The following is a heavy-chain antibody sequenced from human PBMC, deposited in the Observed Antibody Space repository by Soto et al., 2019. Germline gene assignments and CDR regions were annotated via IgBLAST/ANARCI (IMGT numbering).Heavy chain of an antibody. CDR3: AKDRSAAYYDYIWGTYGLIDY. V-gene: IGHV3-9*01. J-gene: IGHJ4*02. CDR2: ISWSGGKI. CDR1: GFTFDDYA. D-gene: IGHD3-16*02. Sequence: EVQLVESGGGLVQPGRSLTVSCAASGFTFDDYAMHWVRQPPGKGLEWVASISWSGGKIGYADSVRGRFTISRDNAKHSVHLQMDSLGAEDTAFYYCAKDRSAAYYDYIWGTYGLIDYWGQGILVTVSS.